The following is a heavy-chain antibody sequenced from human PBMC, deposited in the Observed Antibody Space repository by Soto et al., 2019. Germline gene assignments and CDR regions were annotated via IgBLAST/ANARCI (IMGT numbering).Heavy chain of an antibody. Sequence: ASVKVSCKASGYTFTGYYMHWVRQAHGQGLEWMGWINPNSGGTNYAQKFQGWVTMTRDTSISTAYMVLSRLRSDDTAVYYCARDLVYSSGWYSNYYGMDVWGQGTTVTVSS. CDR1: GYTFTGYY. CDR2: INPNSGGT. V-gene: IGHV1-2*04. CDR3: ARDLVYSSGWYSNYYGMDV. D-gene: IGHD6-19*01. J-gene: IGHJ6*02.